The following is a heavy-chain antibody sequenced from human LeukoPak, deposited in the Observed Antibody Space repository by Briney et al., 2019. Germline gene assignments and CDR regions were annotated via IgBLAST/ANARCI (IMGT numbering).Heavy chain of an antibody. CDR3: ARSSSILTIPTFDY. CDR1: GGSISNYY. Sequence: PSETLSLTCSVSGGSISNYYWSWVWQPPGKGLEWIGYIYYSGSTKYNSSLKSRVTISVHTSNNQFSLKLSSVTAADTAVYYCARSSSILTIPTFDYWGRGTLVTVSS. V-gene: IGHV4-59*01. CDR2: IYYSGST. J-gene: IGHJ4*02. D-gene: IGHD5-24*01.